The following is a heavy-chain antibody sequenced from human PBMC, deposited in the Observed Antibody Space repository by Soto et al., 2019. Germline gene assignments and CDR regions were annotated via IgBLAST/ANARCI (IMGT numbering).Heavy chain of an antibody. J-gene: IGHJ4*02. CDR1: GDSVSSNTAA. CDR3: ARGVAGSGFDL. D-gene: IGHD6-19*01. Sequence: SQTLSLTSAISGDSVSSNTAACNLIRSSPSRGLEWLGRTYYRSNWRHDYAVSVKSRITVNPDTSENHFSLQLNSVTPDDTAVYYCARGVAGSGFDLWGQGTLVTVSS. V-gene: IGHV6-1*01. CDR2: TYYRSNWRH.